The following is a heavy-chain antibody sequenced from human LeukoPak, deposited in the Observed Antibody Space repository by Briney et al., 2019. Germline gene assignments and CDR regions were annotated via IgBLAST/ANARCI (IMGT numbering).Heavy chain of an antibody. Sequence: QTGGSLRLSCAASGFTFSSYGMHWVRQAPGKGLEWVAFIRYDGSNKYYADSVKGRFTISRDNSKNTLYLQMNSLRAEDTAVYYCAKELVTETGTFDYWGQGTLVTVSS. CDR3: AKELVTETGTFDY. CDR2: IRYDGSNK. D-gene: IGHD1-1*01. J-gene: IGHJ4*02. V-gene: IGHV3-30*02. CDR1: GFTFSSYG.